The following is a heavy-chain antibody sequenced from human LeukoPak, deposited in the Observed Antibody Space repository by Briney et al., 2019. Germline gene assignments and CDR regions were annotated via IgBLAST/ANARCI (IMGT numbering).Heavy chain of an antibody. D-gene: IGHD4-17*01. CDR3: ARGVKTVTTVRSYWYFDL. J-gene: IGHJ2*01. V-gene: IGHV3-30-3*01. CDR1: GFTFSSYA. Sequence: GGSLRLSCAASGFTFSSYAMHWVRQAPGKGLEWVAVISYDGSNKYYADSVKGRFTISRDNSKNTLYLQMNSLRAEDTAVYYCARGVKTVTTVRSYWYFDLWGRGTLVTVSS. CDR2: ISYDGSNK.